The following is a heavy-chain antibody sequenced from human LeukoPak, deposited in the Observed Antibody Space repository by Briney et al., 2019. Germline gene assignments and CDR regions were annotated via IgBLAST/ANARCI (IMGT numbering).Heavy chain of an antibody. CDR1: GFIFSRYG. V-gene: IGHV3-30*19. D-gene: IGHD2-2*01. CDR2: ISFDGVNT. Sequence: GGSLRLSCAASGFIFSRYGMHWVRQAPGKGLEWVAVISFDGVNTFYADSVKGRFTISRDNSNNTVYLQMNNLRPEDTAVFYCARGQGYESYYYMDVWGKGTTVSVSS. J-gene: IGHJ6*03. CDR3: ARGQGYESYYYMDV.